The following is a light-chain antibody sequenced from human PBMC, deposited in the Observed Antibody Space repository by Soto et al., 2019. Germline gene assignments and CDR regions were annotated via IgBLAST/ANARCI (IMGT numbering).Light chain of an antibody. Sequence: EIVLTQSPATLSLSPRERATLSCRASQSVSSYLAWYQQKPGQAPRLLIYDASNRATGIPARFSGSGSGTDFTLNISSLEPEDFAVYYCQQRSNWLTFGGGTKVEIK. V-gene: IGKV3-11*01. CDR1: QSVSSY. CDR2: DAS. J-gene: IGKJ4*01. CDR3: QQRSNWLT.